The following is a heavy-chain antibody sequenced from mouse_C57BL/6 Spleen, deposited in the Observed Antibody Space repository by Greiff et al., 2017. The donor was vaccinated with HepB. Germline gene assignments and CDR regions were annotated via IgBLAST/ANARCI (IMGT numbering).Heavy chain of an antibody. CDR3: ARERGIYYDYDGFAY. D-gene: IGHD2-4*01. V-gene: IGHV3-6*01. CDR1: GYSITSGYY. J-gene: IGHJ3*01. CDR2: ISYDGSN. Sequence: EVKVEESGPGLVKPSQSLSLTCSVTGYSITSGYYWNWIRQFPGNKLEWMGYISYDGSNNYNPSLKNRISITRDTSKNQFFLKLNSVTTEDTATYYCARERGIYYDYDGFAYWGQGTLVTVSA.